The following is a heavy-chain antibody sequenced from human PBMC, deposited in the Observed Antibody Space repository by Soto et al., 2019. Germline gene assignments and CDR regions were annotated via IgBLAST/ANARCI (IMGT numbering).Heavy chain of an antibody. Sequence: GESLKISCKGSGYSFTSYWIGWVRQMPGKGLEWMGIIYPGDSDTRYSPSFQDQVAISANKSISTAYLQWSSLKASDTAMYYCALQSEEHVNGAPKDAFDIWGQGTMVTVSS. V-gene: IGHV5-51*01. J-gene: IGHJ3*02. D-gene: IGHD7-27*01. CDR2: IYPGDSDT. CDR3: ALQSEEHVNGAPKDAFDI. CDR1: GYSFTSYW.